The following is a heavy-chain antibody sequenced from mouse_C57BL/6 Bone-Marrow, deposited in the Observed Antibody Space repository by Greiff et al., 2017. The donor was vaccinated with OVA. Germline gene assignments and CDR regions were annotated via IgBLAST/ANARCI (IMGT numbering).Heavy chain of an antibody. CDR1: GFTFSDYG. D-gene: IGHD1-1*02. CDR2: ISNLAYSI. CDR3: ARHEGWWAMDY. J-gene: IGHJ4*01. V-gene: IGHV5-15*01. Sequence: DVMLVESGGGLVQPGGSLKLSCAASGFTFSDYGLAWVRQAPRKGPVWVAFISNLAYSIYYADTVTGRFTLSRANAKTTLYLEMSSLRSEDTAIYYCARHEGWWAMDYWGQGTSVTVSS.